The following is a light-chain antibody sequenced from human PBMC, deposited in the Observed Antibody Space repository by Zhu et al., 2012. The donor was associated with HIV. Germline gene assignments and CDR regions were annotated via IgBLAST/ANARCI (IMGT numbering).Light chain of an antibody. CDR3: QHYNSWPRT. V-gene: IGKV3-15*01. CDR1: QSVDNY. CDR2: GAF. J-gene: IGKJ1*01. Sequence: EIMMTQSPATLSVSPGERVTLSCRASQSVDNYLAWYQQKPGQAPRLLIYGAFTRATGIPARFSGSGSGTEFTLTISSMQFEDLAIYYCQHYNSWPRTFGQGTKVQI.